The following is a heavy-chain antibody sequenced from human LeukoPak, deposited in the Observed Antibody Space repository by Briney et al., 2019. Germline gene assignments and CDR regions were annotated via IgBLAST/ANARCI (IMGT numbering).Heavy chain of an antibody. CDR1: GFTFSSYW. J-gene: IGHJ6*03. Sequence: PGGSLRLSCAASGFTFSSYWMSWVRQAAGKGLEWVANIKQDGSEKYYVHSVKGRFTISRDNAKNYLYLQMNSLRAEDTAVYYCARTRLRFLEWSTPWYYYYMDVWGKGTTVTVSS. CDR2: IKQDGSEK. D-gene: IGHD3-3*01. V-gene: IGHV3-7*01. CDR3: ARTRLRFLEWSTPWYYYYMDV.